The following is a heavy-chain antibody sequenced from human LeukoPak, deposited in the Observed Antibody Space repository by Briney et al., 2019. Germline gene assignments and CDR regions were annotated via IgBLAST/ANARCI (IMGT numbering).Heavy chain of an antibody. CDR1: GYTFTIYG. J-gene: IGHJ4*02. Sequence: EASVKVSFKASGYTFTIYGISWVRQPPGQGLERMGWISAYNGNTNYAQKLQGRVTMTTDTSTSTAYMELRSLRSDDTAVYYCARVPWRPQLWFGELFDYWGQGTLVTVSS. CDR2: ISAYNGNT. V-gene: IGHV1-18*01. CDR3: ARVPWRPQLWFGELFDY. D-gene: IGHD3-10*01.